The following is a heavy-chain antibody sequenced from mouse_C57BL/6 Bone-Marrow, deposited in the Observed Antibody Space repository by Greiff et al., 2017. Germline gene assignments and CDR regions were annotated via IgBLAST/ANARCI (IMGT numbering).Heavy chain of an antibody. D-gene: IGHD6-2*01. CDR2: ISYDGSN. Sequence: DVKLQESGPGLVKPSQSLSLTCSVTGYSITSGYYWNWIRQFPGNKLEWMGYISYDGSNNYNPSLKNRISITRDTSNNQFFLKLNSVTTEDTATYYCARDLFYAMDYWGQGTSVTVSS. CDR1: GYSITSGYY. CDR3: ARDLFYAMDY. J-gene: IGHJ4*01. V-gene: IGHV3-6*01.